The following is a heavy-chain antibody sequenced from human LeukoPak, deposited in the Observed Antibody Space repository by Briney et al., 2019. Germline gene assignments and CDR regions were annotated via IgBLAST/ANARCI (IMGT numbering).Heavy chain of an antibody. Sequence: SSETLSLTCTVSGGAISSSSYYWGWIRQPPGKGLEWSGSIYYSGSTYYNPSLKSRVTISVDTSKNQFPLKLSSVTAADTAVYYCARAQVGGASPFDYWGQGTLVTVSS. V-gene: IGHV4-39*06. CDR2: IYYSGST. J-gene: IGHJ4*02. CDR1: GGAISSSSYY. CDR3: ARAQVGGASPFDY. D-gene: IGHD1-26*01.